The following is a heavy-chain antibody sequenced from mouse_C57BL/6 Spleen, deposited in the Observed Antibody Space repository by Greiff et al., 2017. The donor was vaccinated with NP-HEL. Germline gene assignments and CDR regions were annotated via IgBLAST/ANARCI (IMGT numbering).Heavy chain of an antibody. CDR3: ARDPYYGSRDWYFDV. D-gene: IGHD1-1*01. Sequence: VQLKESGPGLVKPSQSLSLTCSVTGYSITSGYYWNWIRQFPGNKLEWMGYISYDGSNNYNPSLKNRISITRDTSKNQFCLKLNSVTTEDTATYYGARDPYYGSRDWYFDVWGTGTTVTVSS. J-gene: IGHJ1*03. CDR2: ISYDGSN. V-gene: IGHV3-6*01. CDR1: GYSITSGYY.